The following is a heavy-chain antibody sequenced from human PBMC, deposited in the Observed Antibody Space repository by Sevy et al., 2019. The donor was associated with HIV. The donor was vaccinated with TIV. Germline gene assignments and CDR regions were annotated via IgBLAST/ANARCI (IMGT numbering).Heavy chain of an antibody. J-gene: IGHJ5*02. V-gene: IGHV3-48*02. CDR1: GLTFSSYS. Sequence: GGSLRLSCAASGLTFSSYSISWVRQTSGRGLEWISYISHDATDRKYADSVKGRFTISRDDANKSGYLQLNSLRDEDTAIYYCARDRGYCSGGSCYRWFDTWGLGTLVTVSS. D-gene: IGHD2-15*01. CDR2: ISHDATDR. CDR3: ARDRGYCSGGSCYRWFDT.